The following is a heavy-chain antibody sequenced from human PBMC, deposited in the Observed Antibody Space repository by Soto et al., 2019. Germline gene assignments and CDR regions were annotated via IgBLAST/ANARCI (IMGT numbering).Heavy chain of an antibody. Sequence: PGGSLRLSCAASGFTFSGSAMHWVRQASGKGLEWVGRIRSKANSYATAYAASVKGRFTISRDDSKNTAYLQMNSLKTEDTAVYYCTRPPYDYVPFDIWDQGTMVTVSS. CDR1: GFTFSGSA. V-gene: IGHV3-73*01. CDR3: TRPPYDYVPFDI. J-gene: IGHJ3*02. CDR2: IRSKANSYAT. D-gene: IGHD3-16*01.